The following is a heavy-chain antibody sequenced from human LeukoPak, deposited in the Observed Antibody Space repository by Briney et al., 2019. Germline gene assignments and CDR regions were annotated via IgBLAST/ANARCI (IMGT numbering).Heavy chain of an antibody. CDR1: GFTFSGSA. CDR2: IRSKANSYAT. V-gene: IGHV3-73*01. CDR3: TRPGGGSDLDV. J-gene: IGHJ6*04. Sequence: GGSLKLSCAASGFTFSGSAMHWVRQASGKGLEWVGRIRSKANSYATAYAASVKGRFTISRDDSKNTAHLQMNSLKTEDTAVYYCTRPGGGSDLDVWGKGTTVTVSS. D-gene: IGHD5-12*01.